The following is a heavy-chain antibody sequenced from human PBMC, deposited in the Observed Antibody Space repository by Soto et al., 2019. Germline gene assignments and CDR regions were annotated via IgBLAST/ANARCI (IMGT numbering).Heavy chain of an antibody. CDR2: ISSTTNYI. Sequence: GGSLRLSXAASGFTFTRYSMNWVRQAPGKGLEWVSSISSTTNYIYYGDSMKGRFTISRDNAKNSLYLEMNSLRAEDTALYYCAREAEDLTSNFDYWGQGTLVTVSS. J-gene: IGHJ4*02. V-gene: IGHV3-21*06. CDR1: GFTFTRYS. CDR3: AREAEDLTSNFDY.